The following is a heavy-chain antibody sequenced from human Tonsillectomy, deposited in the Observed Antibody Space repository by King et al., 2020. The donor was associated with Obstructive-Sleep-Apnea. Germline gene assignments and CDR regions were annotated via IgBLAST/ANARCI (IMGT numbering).Heavy chain of an antibody. Sequence: QLVQSGAEVKKPGESLKISCKGSGYSFNSYLIGWVRQLPGKGLEWIGIIYPGDSNTRYRPSFQGQVTFSADKSISTAYLQSSSLKASDTAMYYCAKADYSSGWSTFDFWGQGTLVTVSS. CDR2: IYPGDSNT. V-gene: IGHV5-51*01. J-gene: IGHJ4*02. D-gene: IGHD6-19*01. CDR3: AKADYSSGWSTFDF. CDR1: GYSFNSYL.